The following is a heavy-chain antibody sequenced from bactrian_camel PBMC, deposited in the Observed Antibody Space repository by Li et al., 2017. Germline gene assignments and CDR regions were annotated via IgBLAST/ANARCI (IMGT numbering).Heavy chain of an antibody. Sequence: DVQLVESGGGSVQAGGSLRLSCARSTWKYSTYCMGWFRQAPGKEREWVAGIDSDGTTSYTDSVKDRFTISRDAAKTTLYLQMNDLKFEDTAMYYCATGVYCAHELSPDEYDVWGPGTQVTVS. CDR1: TWKYSTYC. CDR2: IDSDGTT. V-gene: IGHV3S42*01. D-gene: IGHD3*01. CDR3: ATGVYCAHELSPDEYDV. J-gene: IGHJ4*01.